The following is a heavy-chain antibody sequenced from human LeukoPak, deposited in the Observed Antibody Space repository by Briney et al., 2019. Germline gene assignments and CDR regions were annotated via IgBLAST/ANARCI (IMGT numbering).Heavy chain of an antibody. V-gene: IGHV4-31*03. CDR1: GGSISSGGYY. CDR2: IYYSGST. D-gene: IGHD3-22*01. Sequence: SETLSLTCTVSGGSISSGGYYWSWIRQHPGKGLEWIGYIYYSGSTYYSPSLKSRVTISVDTSKNQFSLKLSSVTAADTAVYYCARGRRFGSSGYSEPFDYWGQGTLVTVSS. CDR3: ARGRRFGSSGYSEPFDY. J-gene: IGHJ4*02.